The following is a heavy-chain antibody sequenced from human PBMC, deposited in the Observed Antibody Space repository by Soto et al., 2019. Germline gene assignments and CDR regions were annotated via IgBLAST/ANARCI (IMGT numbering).Heavy chain of an antibody. V-gene: IGHV4-34*01. CDR2: INHSGST. CDR1: GGSFSGYY. J-gene: IGHJ6*02. D-gene: IGHD6-13*01. CDR3: ARVAGSSWPTYYYYYYGMDV. Sequence: QVQLQQWGAGLLKPSETLSLTCAVYGGSFSGYYWSWIRQPPGKGLEWIGEINHSGSTNYNPSLKSRVTISVDTSKNQFSLKLGSVTAADTAVYYCARVAGSSWPTYYYYYYGMDVWGQGTTVTVSS.